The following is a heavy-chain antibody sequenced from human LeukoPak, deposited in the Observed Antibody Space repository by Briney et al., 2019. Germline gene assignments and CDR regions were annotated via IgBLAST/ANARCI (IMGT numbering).Heavy chain of an antibody. V-gene: IGHV1-24*01. CDR2: FDPEDGKT. D-gene: IGHD6-19*01. J-gene: IGHJ4*02. CDR3: ATAGSILQNGEQWLIMDY. CDR1: VYTLTDLS. Sequence: ASVKVSCTVSVYTLTDLSVHWVRQAPGKGLEWMGGFDPEDGKTVYAQKFQGRVSMTDDTSTDTAYLDLSSLTFNDTAVYYCATAGSILQNGEQWLIMDYWGQGTLITVSS.